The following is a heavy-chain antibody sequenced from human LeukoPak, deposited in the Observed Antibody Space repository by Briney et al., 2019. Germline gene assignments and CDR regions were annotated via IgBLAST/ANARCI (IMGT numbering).Heavy chain of an antibody. CDR2: ISSSSSYI. D-gene: IGHD5-24*01. CDR3: ARVGWTNYPIDY. Sequence: PGGSLRLSCAASGFTFSSYSMNWVRQAPGKGLEWVSSISSSSSYIYYADSVKGRFTISRDNAKNSLYLQMNSLRAEDTAVYYCARVGWTNYPIDYWGQGTLVTVSS. J-gene: IGHJ4*02. V-gene: IGHV3-21*01. CDR1: GFTFSSYS.